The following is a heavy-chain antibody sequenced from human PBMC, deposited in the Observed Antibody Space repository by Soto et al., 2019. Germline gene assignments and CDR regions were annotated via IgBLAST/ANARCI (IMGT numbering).Heavy chain of an antibody. Sequence: SVKVSCKTSGGTFSSYAISWVRQAPGQGLEWMGGIIPIFGTANYAQKFQGRVTITADKSTSTAYMELSSLRSEDTAVYYCATGKKKLRFLEWSYYGMDVWGKGTTVTVSS. J-gene: IGHJ6*04. D-gene: IGHD3-3*01. CDR2: IIPIFGTA. V-gene: IGHV1-69*06. CDR3: ATGKKKLRFLEWSYYGMDV. CDR1: GGTFSSYA.